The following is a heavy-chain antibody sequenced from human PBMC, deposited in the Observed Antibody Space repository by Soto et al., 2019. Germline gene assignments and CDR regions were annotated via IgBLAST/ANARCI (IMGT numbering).Heavy chain of an antibody. V-gene: IGHV1-18*01. J-gene: IGHJ4*02. Sequence: ASVKVSCKASGYTFTSYGISWVRQAPGQGLEWMGWISVYNGYTKYAEKFQGRVTMTTDTSTSTAYMELGSLSSDDTAVYFCARDEQWQIDYWGQGTLVTVSS. CDR1: GYTFTSYG. D-gene: IGHD6-19*01. CDR3: ARDEQWQIDY. CDR2: ISVYNGYT.